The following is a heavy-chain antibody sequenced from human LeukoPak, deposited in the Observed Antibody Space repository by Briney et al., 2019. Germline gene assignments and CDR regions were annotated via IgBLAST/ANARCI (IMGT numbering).Heavy chain of an antibody. Sequence: PGGSLRLSCAASGFTFSSYAMHWVRQAPGKGLEWVAVISYDGSNKYYADSVKGRFTISRDNSKNTLYLQMNSLRAEDTAVYYCARAPPYYYDSSGYTSTRWGDAFDIWGQGTMVTVSS. CDR1: GFTFSSYA. V-gene: IGHV3-30-3*01. D-gene: IGHD3-22*01. J-gene: IGHJ3*02. CDR3: ARAPPYYYDSSGYTSTRWGDAFDI. CDR2: ISYDGSNK.